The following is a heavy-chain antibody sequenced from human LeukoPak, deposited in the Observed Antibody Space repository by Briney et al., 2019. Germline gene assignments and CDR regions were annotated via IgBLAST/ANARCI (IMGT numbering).Heavy chain of an antibody. CDR1: GGSISSGSYY. CDR3: ARARVTTVSPGRAFDI. CDR2: IYTSGST. V-gene: IGHV4-61*02. D-gene: IGHD4-11*01. Sequence: SETLSLTCTVSGGSISSGSYYWSWIRQPAGKGLEWIGRIYTSGSTNYNPSLKSRVTISVDTSKNQFSLKLSSVTAADTAVYYCARARVTTVSPGRAFDIWGQGTMVTVSS. J-gene: IGHJ3*02.